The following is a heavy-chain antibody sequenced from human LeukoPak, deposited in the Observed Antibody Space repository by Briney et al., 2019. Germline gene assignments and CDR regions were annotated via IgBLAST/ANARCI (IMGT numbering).Heavy chain of an antibody. D-gene: IGHD4-23*01. J-gene: IGHJ4*02. CDR1: GFTFSNYG. CDR2: ISGTGGTT. CDR3: AKGLSGGGQRGYFDY. Sequence: GGSLRLSCAASGFTFSNYGMNWVRQAPGKGLEWVSRISGTGGTTFYADSVKGRFTISRDNSKNTLYLQMNSLRAEDTAVYYCAKGLSGGGQRGYFDYWGQGTLVTVSS. V-gene: IGHV3-23*01.